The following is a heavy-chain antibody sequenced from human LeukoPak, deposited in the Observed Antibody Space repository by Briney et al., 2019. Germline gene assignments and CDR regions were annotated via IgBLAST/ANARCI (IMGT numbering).Heavy chain of an antibody. V-gene: IGHV3-48*01. Sequence: PGGSLRLSCAASGFTFSSYSMNWVRQAPGKGLEWVSYISSGSSTISYADSVKGRFTISRDNAKNSLYLQMNSLRAKDTAVYYCARETLLDYWGQGTLVTVSS. CDR2: ISSGSSTI. CDR3: ARETLLDY. CDR1: GFTFSSYS. J-gene: IGHJ4*02.